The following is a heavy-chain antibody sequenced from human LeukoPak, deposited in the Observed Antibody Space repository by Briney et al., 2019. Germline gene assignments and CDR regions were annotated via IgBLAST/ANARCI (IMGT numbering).Heavy chain of an antibody. CDR2: INPNSGGT. CDR1: GYTFTGYY. CDR3: ARGFRARRWDGTWFDP. D-gene: IGHD4-23*01. V-gene: IGHV1-2*02. Sequence: ASVKVSCKASGYTFTGYYTHWVRQAPGQGLEWMGWINPNSGGTNYAQKFQGRVTMTRDTSISTAYMELSRLRSDDTAVYYCARGFRARRWDGTWFDPWGQGTLVTVSS. J-gene: IGHJ5*02.